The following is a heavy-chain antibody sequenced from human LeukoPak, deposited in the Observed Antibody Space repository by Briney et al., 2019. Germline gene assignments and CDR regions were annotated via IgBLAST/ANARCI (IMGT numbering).Heavy chain of an antibody. J-gene: IGHJ5*02. CDR2: IYYSGST. V-gene: IGHV4-39*01. CDR3: ARHEYSGSYYGLSWFDP. CDR1: GGPISSSGYY. D-gene: IGHD1-26*01. Sequence: SETLSLTCTVSGGPISSSGYYWGWIRQPPGKGLEWIASIYYSGSTYYNPSLKSRVTISVDTSKNQLSLKLSSLTAADTAVYYCARHEYSGSYYGLSWFDPWGQGTLVTVSS.